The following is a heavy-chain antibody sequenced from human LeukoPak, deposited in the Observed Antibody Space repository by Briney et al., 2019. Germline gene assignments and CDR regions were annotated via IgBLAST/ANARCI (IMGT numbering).Heavy chain of an antibody. CDR1: EFTFSKYW. Sequence: PGGSLRLSCAASEFTFSKYWMHWVRQAPGKGLVWVSRLNSDGTYTSYADSVKGRFTMSRDNAKNTLYLQMNSLRAEDTAVYYCARGESGYSYGYGDYWGQGTLVTVSS. CDR2: LNSDGTYT. CDR3: ARGESGYSYGYGDY. V-gene: IGHV3-74*01. D-gene: IGHD5-18*01. J-gene: IGHJ4*02.